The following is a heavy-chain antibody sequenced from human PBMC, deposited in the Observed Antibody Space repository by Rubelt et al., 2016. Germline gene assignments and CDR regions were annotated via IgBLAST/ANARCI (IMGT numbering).Heavy chain of an antibody. V-gene: IGHV4-39*07. Sequence: QLQLQESGPGLAKPSETLSLTCTVSGGSISSSSYYWGWIRQPPGQGLEWLGSIYYSGSTYYNPSLKGRGTISVGTFKNQFSLRLSSVTAADTAVYYCAREGDGDSGLDYWGQGTLVTVSS. D-gene: IGHD4-17*01. J-gene: IGHJ4*02. CDR3: AREGDGDSGLDY. CDR2: IYYSGST. CDR1: GGSISSSSYY.